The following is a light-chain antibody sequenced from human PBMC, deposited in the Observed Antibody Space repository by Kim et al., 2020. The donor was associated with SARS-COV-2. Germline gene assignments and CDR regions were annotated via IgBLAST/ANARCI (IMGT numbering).Light chain of an antibody. CDR1: KLGDKY. CDR3: QAWDSSTAPV. Sequence: SYELTQPPSVSVSPGQPASITCSGDKLGDKYACWYQQKPGQSPLLVINQDSKRPSGIPELFSGSNSGNTATLTISGTQSMNEADYYCQAWDSSTAPVFGGGTQLTVL. J-gene: IGLJ3*02. CDR2: QDS. V-gene: IGLV3-1*01.